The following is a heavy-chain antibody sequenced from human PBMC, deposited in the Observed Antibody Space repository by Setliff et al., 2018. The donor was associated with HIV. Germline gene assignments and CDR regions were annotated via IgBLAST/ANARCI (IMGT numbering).Heavy chain of an antibody. CDR2: ISAYNGNT. Sequence: ASVKVSCKASGYTFTSYGISWVRQAPGQGLEWMGWISAYNGNTDYAQKLQGRVTMTTDTSTSTAYMELRSLRSDDTAVYYCARGLHNARIGHMVRGVTTFYYYGMDVWGQGTTVTVSS. V-gene: IGHV1-18*01. CDR3: ARGLHNARIGHMVRGVTTFYYYGMDV. J-gene: IGHJ6*02. CDR1: GYTFTSYG. D-gene: IGHD3-10*01.